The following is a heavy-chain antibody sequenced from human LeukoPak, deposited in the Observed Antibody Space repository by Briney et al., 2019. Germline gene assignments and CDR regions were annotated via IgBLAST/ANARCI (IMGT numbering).Heavy chain of an antibody. D-gene: IGHD2-2*01. CDR3: ASRCSSTSCPLGY. Sequence: ISGSGGSTYYADSVKGRFTISRDNSKNTLYLQMNSLRAEDTAVYYCASRCSSTSCPLGYWGQGTLVTVSS. J-gene: IGHJ4*02. V-gene: IGHV3-23*01. CDR2: ISGSGGST.